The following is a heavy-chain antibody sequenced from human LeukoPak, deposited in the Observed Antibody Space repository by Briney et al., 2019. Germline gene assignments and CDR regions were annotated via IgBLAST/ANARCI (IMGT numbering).Heavy chain of an antibody. D-gene: IGHD1-26*01. V-gene: IGHV4-34*01. CDR1: GGSFSGYY. CDR2: INHSGST. CDR3: ARGRVRWELPGRWYFDY. Sequence: SETRSLTCAVYGGSFSGYYWSWIRQPPGKGLEWIGEINHSGSTNYNPSLKSRVTISVDTSKNQFSLKLSSVTAADTAVYYCARGRVRWELPGRWYFDYWGQGTLVTVSS. J-gene: IGHJ4*02.